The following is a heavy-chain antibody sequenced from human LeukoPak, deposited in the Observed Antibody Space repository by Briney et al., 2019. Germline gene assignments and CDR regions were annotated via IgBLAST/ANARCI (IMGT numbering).Heavy chain of an antibody. CDR3: ATRHSSGREDY. J-gene: IGHJ4*02. CDR2: ISYSGTT. CDR1: GGSISSSSYY. D-gene: IGHD6-19*01. V-gene: IGHV4-39*01. Sequence: SETLSLTCSVSGGSISSSSYYWGWIRQPPGKGLEWIGAISYSGTTYYNPSLESRVTISVDTSKNQFSLNLSSVTAADTAVYYCATRHSSGREDYRGQGTLVTVSS.